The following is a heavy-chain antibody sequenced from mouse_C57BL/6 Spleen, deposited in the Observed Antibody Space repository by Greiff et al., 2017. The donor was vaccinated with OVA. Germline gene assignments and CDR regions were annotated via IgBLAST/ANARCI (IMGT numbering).Heavy chain of an antibody. CDR2: IYPGSGST. CDR3: ARSGYGSRDYYAMDY. V-gene: IGHV1-55*01. CDR1: GYTFTSYW. Sequence: QVQLQQPGAELVKPGASVKMSCKASGYTFTSYWITWVKQRPGQGLEWIGDIYPGSGSTNYNEKFKSKATLTVDTSSSTAYMQLSSLTAEESAVYYCARSGYGSRDYYAMDYWGQGTAVTVSS. D-gene: IGHD1-1*01. J-gene: IGHJ4*01.